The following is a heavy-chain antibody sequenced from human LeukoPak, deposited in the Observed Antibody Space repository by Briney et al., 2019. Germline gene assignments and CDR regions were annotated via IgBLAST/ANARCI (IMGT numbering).Heavy chain of an antibody. V-gene: IGHV3-21*01. D-gene: IGHD2-15*01. J-gene: IGHJ6*03. CDR1: GFTFSSYS. CDR2: ISSSSSYI. CDR3: AKGHCSGGSCYRASYYYYMDV. Sequence: GGSVRLSCAASGFTFSSYSMNWVRQAPGKGLEWVSSISSSSSYIYYADSVKGRFTISRDNAKNSLYLQMNSLRAEDTAVYYCAKGHCSGGSCYRASYYYYMDVWGKGTTVTISS.